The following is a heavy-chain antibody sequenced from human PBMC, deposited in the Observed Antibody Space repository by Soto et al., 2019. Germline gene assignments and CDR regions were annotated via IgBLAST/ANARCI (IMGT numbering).Heavy chain of an antibody. CDR3: VNVGSGY. CDR2: IKPSDGST. D-gene: IGHD2-15*01. CDR1: GYTFTSYI. J-gene: IGHJ4*02. Sequence: QVQLVQSGAEVKKPGASVKVSCKASGYTFTSYIMHWVRQAPGQGLEWMGKIKPSDGSTTYAQRFQGRVTLTGDTSTSTAYMDLSSLRSEDTAVYYCVNVGSGYWGQGTLVTVSS. V-gene: IGHV1-46*01.